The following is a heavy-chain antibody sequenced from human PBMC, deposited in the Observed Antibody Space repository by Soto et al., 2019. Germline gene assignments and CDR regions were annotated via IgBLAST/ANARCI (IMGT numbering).Heavy chain of an antibody. CDR1: GSKFVDLA. V-gene: IGHV3-43D*04. Sequence: EVQLVESGGAVVKSGGSLRLSCAASGSKFVDLARCWVRKVPGKGLEWISLVNWDGDTTFYADSVKGRFIISRDNSKNSVYLQMNSLRSEDSAMYYCAKGATVTTHYQYYGMDVWGQGTTVTVSS. CDR3: AKGATVTTHYQYYGMDV. CDR2: VNWDGDTT. J-gene: IGHJ6*02. D-gene: IGHD4-17*01.